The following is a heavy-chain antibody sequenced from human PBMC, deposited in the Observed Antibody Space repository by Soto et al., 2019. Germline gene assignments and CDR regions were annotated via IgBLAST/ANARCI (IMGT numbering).Heavy chain of an antibody. Sequence: SETLSLTCTVSGGSISSSNYYWDWIRQPPGKGLEWIGSIYYSGSTYYNPSLKSRVTITVDTSKNQFSQKPSSGTAADTAVYYCARHTTRRIVGVTAPYAFDIWGQGTMVTVSS. CDR2: IYYSGST. D-gene: IGHD1-26*01. J-gene: IGHJ3*02. V-gene: IGHV4-39*07. CDR3: ARHTTRRIVGVTAPYAFDI. CDR1: GGSISSSNYY.